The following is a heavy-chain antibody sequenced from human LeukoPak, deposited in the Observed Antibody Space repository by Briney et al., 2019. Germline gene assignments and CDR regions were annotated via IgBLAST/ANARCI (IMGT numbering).Heavy chain of an antibody. CDR1: GFTFSSYW. D-gene: IGHD3-9*01. J-gene: IGHJ3*02. Sequence: PGGSLRLSCAASGFTFSSYWMHWVRQAPGKGLVWVSGINSDGSSTSYADSVKGRFTISRDNAKNTLYLQMNSLRAEDTAVYYCARDRGYDILSAFDIWGQGTMVTVSS. V-gene: IGHV3-74*01. CDR3: ARDRGYDILSAFDI. CDR2: INSDGSST.